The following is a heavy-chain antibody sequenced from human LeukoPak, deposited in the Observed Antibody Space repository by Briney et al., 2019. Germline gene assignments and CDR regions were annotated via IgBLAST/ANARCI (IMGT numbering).Heavy chain of an antibody. V-gene: IGHV1-46*01. J-gene: IGHJ4*02. Sequence: ASVKVSCKASGYIFTCYYMHWVRQAPGQGLEWMGIINPGGGSTMYAQKFQGRVTLTRDTSTSTVYMELSSLRFEDTAVYYCARAVDYSSSSGGYWGQGTLVTVSS. CDR2: INPGGGST. CDR3: ARAVDYSSSSGGY. CDR1: GYIFTCYY. D-gene: IGHD6-6*01.